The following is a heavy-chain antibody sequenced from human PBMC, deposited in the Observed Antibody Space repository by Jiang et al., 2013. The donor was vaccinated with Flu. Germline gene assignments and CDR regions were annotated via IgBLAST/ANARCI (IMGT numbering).Heavy chain of an antibody. CDR3: ARDEGRGITFGGVLHGDY. V-gene: IGHV1-18*04. CDR2: ISAYNGNT. Sequence: SGAEVKKPGASVKVSCKASGYTFTSYGISWVRQAPGQGLEWMGWISAYNGNTNYAQKLQGRVTMTTDTSTSTAYMELRSLRSDDTAVYYCARDEGRGITFGGVLHGDYWGQGTLVTVSS. CDR1: GYTFTSYG. D-gene: IGHD3-16*01. J-gene: IGHJ4*02.